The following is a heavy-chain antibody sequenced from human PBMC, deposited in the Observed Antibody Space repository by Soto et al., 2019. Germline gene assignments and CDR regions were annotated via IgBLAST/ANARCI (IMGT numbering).Heavy chain of an antibody. CDR2: INAGNGNT. D-gene: IGHD3-22*01. CDR1: GYTFTSYA. V-gene: IGHV1-3*01. J-gene: IGHJ6*02. Sequence: ASVKVSCKASGYTFTSYAMHWVRQAPGQRLEWMGWINAGNGNTKYSQKFQGRVTITRDTSASTAYMELSSLRSEDTAVYNCARDKPSGYYDSSGYYYYYGMDVWGQGTTVTVS. CDR3: ARDKPSGYYDSSGYYYYYGMDV.